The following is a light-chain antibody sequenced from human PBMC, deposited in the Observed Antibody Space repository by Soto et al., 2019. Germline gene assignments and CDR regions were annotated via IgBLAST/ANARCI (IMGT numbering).Light chain of an antibody. CDR3: QHYYSAPPT. J-gene: IGKJ1*01. CDR2: WAS. V-gene: IGKV4-1*01. CDR1: QSVLYSSNNKNY. Sequence: DIVMTQSPDSLAVSLGERATINCKSSQSVLYSSNNKNYLAWYQQKPGQPPNLLIYWASTRESGVPDRFSGSGSGTDFTLTISSLQAEDVAVYYCQHYYSAPPTFGQGTKVDI.